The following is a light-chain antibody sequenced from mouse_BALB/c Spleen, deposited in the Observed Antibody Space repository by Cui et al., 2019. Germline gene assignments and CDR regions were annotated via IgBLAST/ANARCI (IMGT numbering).Light chain of an antibody. CDR2: YTA. V-gene: IGKV10-96*01. CDR3: QQSNKLPRT. Sequence: DIQMTQPTSALTASPGDRVTISCRASQDISNYLNWYQQKPDGTVKHLIYYTARLHSRVPSRFSGSGSGTDYSLTISNLEQEDIATYVCQQSNKLPRTFGGGTKLEIK. J-gene: IGKJ1*01. CDR1: QDISNY.